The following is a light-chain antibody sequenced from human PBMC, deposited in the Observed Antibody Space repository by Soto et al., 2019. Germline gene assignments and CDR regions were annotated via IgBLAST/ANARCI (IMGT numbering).Light chain of an antibody. Sequence: EIVLTQSPATLSSFPGDRVTLSCRASQYINTRLAWYQHRPGQAPRLLIYQTSIRATGIPDRFSGSGSGTDFTLTISRLEPEDFAVYYCHQYSNLPVTFGGGTKVDIK. CDR1: QYINTR. CDR2: QTS. J-gene: IGKJ4*01. V-gene: IGKV3-20*01. CDR3: HQYSNLPVT.